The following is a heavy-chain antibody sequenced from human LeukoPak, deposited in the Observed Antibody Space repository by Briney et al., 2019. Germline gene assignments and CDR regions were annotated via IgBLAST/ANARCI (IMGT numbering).Heavy chain of an antibody. CDR1: GFIFSSYW. V-gene: IGHV4-34*01. Sequence: PGGSLRLSCAASGFIFSSYWRTWVRQPPGKGPEWIGEINHSGSTNYNPSLKSRVTISVDTSKNQFSLKLSSVTAADTAVYYCARGPRGYSSSWRGEYFQHWGQGTLVTVSS. CDR2: INHSGST. CDR3: ARGPRGYSSSWRGEYFQH. D-gene: IGHD6-13*01. J-gene: IGHJ1*01.